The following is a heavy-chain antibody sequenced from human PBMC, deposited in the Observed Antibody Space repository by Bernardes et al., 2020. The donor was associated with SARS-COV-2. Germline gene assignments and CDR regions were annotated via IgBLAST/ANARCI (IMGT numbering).Heavy chain of an antibody. V-gene: IGHV4-34*01. Sequence: SETLSLTCDVYGGSFSDYYWSWVRQTPGKGLEWIGEIYHSGSTNYNPSLKSRVTMSVDTSKNQFSLKLRSVTAADTAVYYCARGGYSGYRPFDMWGQGTLVTVSS. CDR2: IYHSGST. CDR3: ARGGYSGYRPFDM. CDR1: GGSFSDYY. D-gene: IGHD5-12*01. J-gene: IGHJ4*02.